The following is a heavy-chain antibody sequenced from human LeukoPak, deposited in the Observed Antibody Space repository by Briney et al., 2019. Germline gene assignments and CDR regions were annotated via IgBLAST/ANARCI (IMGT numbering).Heavy chain of an antibody. CDR3: ARRGPYCSSTSCYLGGFYYYYFMDV. Sequence: SETLSLTCTVSAYSISSGYYWGWIRQPPGKGLEWIGSIFHTGSTYYNPSLKSRVIISVDTSKNQFSLKLTSVTAADTAVYYCARRGPYCSSTSCYLGGFYYYYFMDVWGKGTTVTISS. CDR2: IFHTGST. J-gene: IGHJ6*03. D-gene: IGHD2-2*01. V-gene: IGHV4-38-2*02. CDR1: AYSISSGYY.